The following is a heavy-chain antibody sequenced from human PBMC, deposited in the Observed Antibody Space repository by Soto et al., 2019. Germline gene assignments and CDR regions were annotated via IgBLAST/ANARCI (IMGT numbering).Heavy chain of an antibody. D-gene: IGHD6-6*01. J-gene: IGHJ6*02. CDR3: ARMAVAARHEDNYYYYYGMDV. V-gene: IGHV2-70*01. CDR2: IDWDDDK. CDR1: GFSLSTSGMC. Sequence: SGPTLVNPTQTLTLTCTFSGFSLSTSGMCVSWIRQPPGKALEWLALIDWDDDKYYSTSLKTRLTISKDTSKNQVVLTMTNMDPVDTATYYCARMAVAARHEDNYYYYYGMDVWGQGTTVTVSS.